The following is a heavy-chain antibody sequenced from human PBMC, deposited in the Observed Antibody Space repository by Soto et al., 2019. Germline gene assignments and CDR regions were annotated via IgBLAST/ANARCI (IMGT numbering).Heavy chain of an antibody. J-gene: IGHJ4*02. CDR3: ARDRSSGSYFDY. CDR2: ISYDGSNK. Sequence: GGSLRLSCAASGFTFSSYAMRWVRQAPGKGLEWVAVISYDGSNKYYADSVKGRFTISRDNSKNTLYLQMNSLRAEDTAVYYCARDRSSGSYFDYWGQGTLVTVSS. CDR1: GFTFSSYA. D-gene: IGHD1-26*01. V-gene: IGHV3-30*04.